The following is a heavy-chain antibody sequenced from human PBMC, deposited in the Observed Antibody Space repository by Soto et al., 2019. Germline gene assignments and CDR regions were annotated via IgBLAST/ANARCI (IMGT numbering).Heavy chain of an antibody. V-gene: IGHV3-7*03. CDR1: GFSSSDYW. CDR2: IIQDGRAI. J-gene: IGHJ4*02. CDR3: ARGGELSLLPLDY. D-gene: IGHD2-15*01. Sequence: PGGSLRLSCAASGFSSSDYWMSWVRQAPGRGLEWVAHIIQDGRAIYYVDSVRGRFTIPRDSAGNSVFLEMHRLRVEDTAVYYCARGGELSLLPLDYWGLGTLVTVSS.